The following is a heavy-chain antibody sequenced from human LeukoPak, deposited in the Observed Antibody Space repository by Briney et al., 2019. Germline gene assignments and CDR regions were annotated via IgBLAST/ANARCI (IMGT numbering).Heavy chain of an antibody. CDR1: GYTFTSYG. CDR2: ISAYSGNT. CDR3: ARDEPILRYFDWLLVSRGSSFDY. V-gene: IGHV1-18*01. J-gene: IGHJ4*02. D-gene: IGHD3-9*01. Sequence: ASVKVSCKASGYTFTSYGISWVRQAPGQGLEWMGWISAYSGNTNHAQKLQGRVTMTTDTSTSTAYMELRSLRSDDTAVYYCARDEPILRYFDWLLVSRGSSFDYWGQGTLVTVSS.